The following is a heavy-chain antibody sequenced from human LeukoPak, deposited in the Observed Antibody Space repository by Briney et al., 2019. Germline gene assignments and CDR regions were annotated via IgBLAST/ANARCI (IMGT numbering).Heavy chain of an antibody. CDR1: GGSISSYY. D-gene: IGHD1-26*01. Sequence: SETLSLTCTVSGGSISSYYWSWIRQPPGKGLEWIGYMYYSGSTNYNPSLKSRVTISVDTSKNQFSLKLSSVTAADTAVYYCAGVGASLIVDYWGQGTLVTVSS. J-gene: IGHJ4*02. V-gene: IGHV4-59*01. CDR2: MYYSGST. CDR3: AGVGASLIVDY.